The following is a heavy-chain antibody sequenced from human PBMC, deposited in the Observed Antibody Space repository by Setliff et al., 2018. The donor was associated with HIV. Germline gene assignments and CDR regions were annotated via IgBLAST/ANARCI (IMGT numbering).Heavy chain of an antibody. CDR1: GFTFSDHY. J-gene: IGHJ6*03. Sequence: LRLSCAASGFTFSDHYMDWVRQAPGKGREWVGRTRNKVNSYTTEYAASVKGRFTISRDNAKNTLYLQMNSLRAEDTAVYYCARDGPYYDILTGYSRGYYYYYMDVWGKGTTVTVSS. V-gene: IGHV3-72*01. D-gene: IGHD3-9*01. CDR2: TRNKVNSYTT. CDR3: ARDGPYYDILTGYSRGYYYYYMDV.